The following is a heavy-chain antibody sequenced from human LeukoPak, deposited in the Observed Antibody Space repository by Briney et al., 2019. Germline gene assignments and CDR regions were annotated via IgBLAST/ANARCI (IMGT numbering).Heavy chain of an antibody. J-gene: IGHJ5*02. D-gene: IGHD3-10*01. V-gene: IGHV1-18*01. CDR3: ARDAREVLLWFGEFFP. CDR2: ISGYNGNT. Sequence: ASVTVSCKASGYTFTSYDINWVRQATGQGLEWMGWISGYNGNTKYAQKLQGRVTMTIDTSTSTAYMELRSLRSDDTAVYYCARDAREVLLWFGEFFPWGQGTLVTVSS. CDR1: GYTFTSYD.